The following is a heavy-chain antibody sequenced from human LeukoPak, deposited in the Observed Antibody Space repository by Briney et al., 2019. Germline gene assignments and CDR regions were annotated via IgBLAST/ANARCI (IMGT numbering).Heavy chain of an antibody. CDR2: IYHSGST. V-gene: IGHV4-38-2*02. CDR3: ARIHLGYCTNGVCYGAFGI. Sequence: SETLSLTCTVSGYSISSGYYWGWIRQPPGKGLEWIGSIYHSGSTYYNPSLKSRVTISVDTSKNQFSLKLSSVTAADTAVYYCARIHLGYCTNGVCYGAFGIWGQGTMVTVSS. D-gene: IGHD2-8*01. J-gene: IGHJ3*02. CDR1: GYSISSGYY.